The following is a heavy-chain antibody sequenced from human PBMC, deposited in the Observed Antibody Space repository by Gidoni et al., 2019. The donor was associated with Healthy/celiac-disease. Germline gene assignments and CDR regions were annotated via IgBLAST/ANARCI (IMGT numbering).Heavy chain of an antibody. V-gene: IGHV4-34*01. CDR2: INHSGST. D-gene: IGHD2-21*02. CDR3: ARADCSLCAFDI. J-gene: IGHJ3*02. Sequence: QVQLQQWGAGLLKPSETLSLTCAVYGGSFSGYYWSWIRQPPGKGLEWIGEINHSGSTNYNPSLKSRVTISVDTSKNQFSLKLSSVTAADTAVYYCARADCSLCAFDIWGQGTMVTVSS. CDR1: GGSFSGYY.